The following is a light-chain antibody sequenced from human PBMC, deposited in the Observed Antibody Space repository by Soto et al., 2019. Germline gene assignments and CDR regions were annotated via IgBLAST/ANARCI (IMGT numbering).Light chain of an antibody. CDR1: KSDIGSNT. CDR3: ATWDDSLHVCV. CDR2: TNN. Sequence: QSVLTQPPSASGTPGQRVTISCSGGKSDIGSNTVYWFQQFPGTAPRLVIYTNNQRPSGVPDRFSGFKSGTSASLVISGLQSEDEADYYCATWDDSLHVCVFGGGTKLTVL. J-gene: IGLJ3*02. V-gene: IGLV1-44*01.